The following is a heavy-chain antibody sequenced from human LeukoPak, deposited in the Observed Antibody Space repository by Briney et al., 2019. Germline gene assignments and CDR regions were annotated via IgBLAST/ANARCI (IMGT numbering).Heavy chain of an antibody. D-gene: IGHD3-10*01. Sequence: SETLSLTCIVSGGSISSDYWSWIRQPPGKGLEWIGYIYYSGSTNYNPSLKSRVTISVDTSKNQFSLKLSSVTAADTAVYYCARHGVRGALSYFDDWGQGALVTVSS. CDR3: ARHGVRGALSYFDD. CDR1: GGSISSDY. V-gene: IGHV4-59*08. J-gene: IGHJ4*02. CDR2: IYYSGST.